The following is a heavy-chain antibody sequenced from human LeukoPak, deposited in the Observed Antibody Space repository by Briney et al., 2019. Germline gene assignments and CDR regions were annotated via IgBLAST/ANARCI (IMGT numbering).Heavy chain of an antibody. Sequence: GASVKVSCKASGYTFTSYYMHWVRQAPGQGLEWMGIINPSGGSTSYAQKFQGRVTMTRDTSTSTVYMELSSLRSEDTAVYYCARGGIVGATYYYYYGMDVWGQGTTVTVSS. D-gene: IGHD1-26*01. CDR3: ARGGIVGATYYYYYGMDV. J-gene: IGHJ6*02. CDR2: INPSGGST. CDR1: GYTFTSYY. V-gene: IGHV1-46*01.